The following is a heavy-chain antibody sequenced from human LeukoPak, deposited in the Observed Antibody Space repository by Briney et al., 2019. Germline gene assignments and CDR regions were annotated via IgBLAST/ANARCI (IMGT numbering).Heavy chain of an antibody. Sequence: PSETLSLTCTVSGGSISSGGYYWSWLRQHPGKGLEWIGYIYYSGSTYYNPSLKSRVTISVDTSKNQFSLKLSSVTAADTAVYYCARDSGRWLQSDAFDIWGQGTMVTVSS. D-gene: IGHD5-24*01. V-gene: IGHV4-31*03. CDR2: IYYSGST. J-gene: IGHJ3*02. CDR3: ARDSGRWLQSDAFDI. CDR1: GGSISSGGYY.